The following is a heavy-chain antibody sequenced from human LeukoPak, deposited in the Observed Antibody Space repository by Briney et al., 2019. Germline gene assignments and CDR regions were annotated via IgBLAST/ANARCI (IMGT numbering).Heavy chain of an antibody. D-gene: IGHD3-22*01. CDR2: IYVGGST. CDR3: ARESDSGGYRFDY. J-gene: IGHJ4*02. Sequence: GGSLRLSCAASGFTVSGSYMSWVRQAPGKGLEWVSLIYVGGSTLYADSVKGRFTISRDNSKNTLYLQMNSLSTEDTAVYHCARESDSGGYRFDYWGQGSLVTVSS. CDR1: GFTVSGSY. V-gene: IGHV3-66*01.